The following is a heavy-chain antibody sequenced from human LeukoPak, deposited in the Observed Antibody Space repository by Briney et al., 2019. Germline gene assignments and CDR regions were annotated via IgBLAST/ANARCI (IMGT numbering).Heavy chain of an antibody. D-gene: IGHD3-22*01. CDR3: ARQDYYDSTGHFRGRGFDI. J-gene: IGHJ3*02. V-gene: IGHV4-59*01. Sequence: PSEPLSLTCTVSGGSISGYYWSWVRQPPGKGLEWIGYVYTDRATIYNPSLKSRVTMSVDTSKNQFSLRLSSVTAADTAVYYCARQDYYDSTGHFRGRGFDIWGQGTMVTVSS. CDR1: GGSISGYY. CDR2: VYTDRAT.